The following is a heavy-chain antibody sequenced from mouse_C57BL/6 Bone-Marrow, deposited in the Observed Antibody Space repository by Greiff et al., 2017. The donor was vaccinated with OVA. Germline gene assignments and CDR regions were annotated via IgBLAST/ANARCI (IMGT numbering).Heavy chain of an antibody. CDR2: INPNSGGT. V-gene: IGHV1-26*01. CDR1: GYTFTDYY. J-gene: IGHJ2*01. CDR3: ASEGLPQDYFDY. Sequence: EVQLQQSGPELVKPGASVKISCKASGYTFTDYYMNWVKQSHGKSLEWIGDINPNSGGTSYNQKFKGKATLTVDKSSSTAYMELRSLTSEDSAVDYGASEGLPQDYFDYWGQGTALTVSA. D-gene: IGHD3-2*02.